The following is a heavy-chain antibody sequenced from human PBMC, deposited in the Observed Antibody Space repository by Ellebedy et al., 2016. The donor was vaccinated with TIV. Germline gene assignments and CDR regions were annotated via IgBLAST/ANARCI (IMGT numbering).Heavy chain of an antibody. V-gene: IGHV3-43*02. CDR3: AKGGEVAATLGSTGSHEARGVNWFDP. CDR1: GFTFDDYA. CDR2: ISGDGGST. D-gene: IGHD2-15*01. J-gene: IGHJ5*02. Sequence: PGGSLRLSCAASGFTFDDYAMHWVRQAPGKGLEWVSLISGDGGSTYYADSVKGRFTISRDNSKNSLYLQMNSLRTEDTALYYCAKGGEVAATLGSTGSHEARGVNWFDPWGQGTLVTVSS.